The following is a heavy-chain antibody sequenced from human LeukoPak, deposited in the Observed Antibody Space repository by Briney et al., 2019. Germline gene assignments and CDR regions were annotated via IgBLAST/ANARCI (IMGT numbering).Heavy chain of an antibody. CDR1: GFTFDDYA. V-gene: IGHV3-43D*04. CDR3: AKDGLFGVVTPYYYYYMDV. CDR2: ISWDGGST. Sequence: GGSLRLSCAASGFTFDDYAMHWVRQAPGKGLEWVSLISWDGGSTYYADSVKGRFTISRDNSKNSLYLQMNSLRAEDTAWYYCAKDGLFGVVTPYYYYYMDVWGKGTPVTVSS. J-gene: IGHJ6*03. D-gene: IGHD3-3*01.